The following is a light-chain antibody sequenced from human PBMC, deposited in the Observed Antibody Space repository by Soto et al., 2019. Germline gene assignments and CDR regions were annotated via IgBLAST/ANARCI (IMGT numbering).Light chain of an antibody. CDR3: QQYYIYPWT. V-gene: IGKV1-8*01. Sequence: AIRMTQSPSSFSAATGDRVTITCRASQGISSYLAWYQQKPGQAPKLLIYAASTLQSGVPSRFSGSGSGTDFTLNISCLQSEEFATYYCQQYYIYPWTFGRGTKVEIK. J-gene: IGKJ4*01. CDR2: AAS. CDR1: QGISSY.